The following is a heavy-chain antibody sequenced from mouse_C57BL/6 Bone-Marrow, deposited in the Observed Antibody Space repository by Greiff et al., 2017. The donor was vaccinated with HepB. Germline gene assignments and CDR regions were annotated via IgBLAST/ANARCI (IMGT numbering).Heavy chain of an antibody. J-gene: IGHJ3*01. D-gene: IGHD3-3*01. CDR3: ARNRALFPRWFAY. Sequence: VQLQHSEPGLVQPSQSLSITCTVSGFSLTSYGVHWVRQSPGKGLEWLGVIWSGGSTDYNAAFISRLSISKDNSKSQVFFKMNSLQADDTAIYYCARNRALFPRWFAYWGQGTLVTVSA. CDR2: IWSGGST. V-gene: IGHV2-2*01. CDR1: GFSLTSYG.